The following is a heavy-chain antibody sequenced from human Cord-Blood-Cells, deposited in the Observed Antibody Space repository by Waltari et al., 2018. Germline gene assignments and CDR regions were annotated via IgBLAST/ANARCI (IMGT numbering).Heavy chain of an antibody. CDR2: IYYSGST. J-gene: IGHJ2*01. CDR3: AREVYSNPYWYFDL. Sequence: QVQLQESGTGLVKPSETLSLTCTVSGCSISRYYWPWIRSPPGKGLEWIGYIYYSGSTNYNPSLKSRVTISVDTSKNQFSLKLSSVTAADTAVYYCAREVYSNPYWYFDLWGRGTLVTVSS. CDR1: GCSISRYY. D-gene: IGHD4-4*01. V-gene: IGHV4-59*01.